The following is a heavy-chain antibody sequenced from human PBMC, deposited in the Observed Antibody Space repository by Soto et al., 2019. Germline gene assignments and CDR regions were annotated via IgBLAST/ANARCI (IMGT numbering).Heavy chain of an antibody. J-gene: IGHJ4*02. CDR1: GGSFKSGSYS. CDR3: ARDFAYFDS. CDR2: VYHTGRT. Sequence: QVQLQESGPGLVKPSETLSLTCTVSGGSFKSGSYSWSWIRQSPGKGLEWIGYVYHTGRTSYNPPLKSRVSISMDTSKNQFSLNLDSVTAADTAVYFCARDFAYFDSWGQGTLVTVSS. D-gene: IGHD3-3*01. V-gene: IGHV4-61*01.